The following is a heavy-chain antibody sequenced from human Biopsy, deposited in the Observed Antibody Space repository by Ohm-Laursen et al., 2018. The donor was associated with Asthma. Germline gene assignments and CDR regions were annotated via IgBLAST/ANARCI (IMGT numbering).Heavy chain of an antibody. CDR3: ARQSGQEYGDSIPFDA. CDR1: GFVFSQCG. J-gene: IGHJ3*01. CDR2: VSSDGHNK. V-gene: IGHV3-30*03. D-gene: IGHD3-22*01. Sequence: SLRLSCAATGFVFSQCGMHWVRQGPGKGLEWVALVSSDGHNKYYEDSVKGRFTISRDNSRNRLYLQINSLTVEDSAVYFCARQSGQEYGDSIPFDAWGQGTKVAVSS.